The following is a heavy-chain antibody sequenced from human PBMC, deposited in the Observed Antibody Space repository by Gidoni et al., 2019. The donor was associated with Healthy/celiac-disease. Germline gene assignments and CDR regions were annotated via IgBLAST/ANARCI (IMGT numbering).Heavy chain of an antibody. V-gene: IGHV5-51*03. CDR2: IYPGDSDT. Sequence: EVQLVQSGAEVKKPGESLKISCQGSGYSFTSYWIGWVRQMHGNGLEWMGIIYPGDSDTRYSPSFQGQVTISADKSISTAYLQWSSLKASDTAMYYCAMTSWFGESHHDAFDIWGQGTMVTVSS. D-gene: IGHD3-10*01. J-gene: IGHJ3*02. CDR3: AMTSWFGESHHDAFDI. CDR1: GYSFTSYW.